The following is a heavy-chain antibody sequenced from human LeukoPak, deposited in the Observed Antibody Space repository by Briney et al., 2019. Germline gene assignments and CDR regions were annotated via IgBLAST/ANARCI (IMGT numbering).Heavy chain of an antibody. J-gene: IGHJ4*02. CDR2: ISSSSSYI. CDR3: ASRWGSGSPADY. Sequence: GGSLRLSCAASGFTFSSYSMNWVRQAPGKGLEWVSSISSSSSYIYYADSVKGRFTISRDNAKNSLYLQMNSLRAEDTAVYYCASRWGSGSPADYWGQGTLVTVSS. V-gene: IGHV3-21*01. D-gene: IGHD1-26*01. CDR1: GFTFSSYS.